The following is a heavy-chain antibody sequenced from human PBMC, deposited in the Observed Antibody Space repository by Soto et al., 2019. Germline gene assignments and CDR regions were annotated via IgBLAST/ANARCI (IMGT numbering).Heavy chain of an antibody. CDR2: IYYSGIT. J-gene: IGHJ6*02. CDR3: ARLTYYSGSGSYYNVGNYYGMDV. D-gene: IGHD3-10*01. V-gene: IGHV4-39*01. Sequence: ECLCRTGTVSGGSIRSSSDDRGWIRQPPGEGLEWIGSIYYSGITYYNPSLKSRVTISVDTSKNQFSLKLSSVTAADTAVYYCARLTYYSGSGSYYNVGNYYGMDVWGQGTTVTGSS. CDR1: GGSIRSSSDD.